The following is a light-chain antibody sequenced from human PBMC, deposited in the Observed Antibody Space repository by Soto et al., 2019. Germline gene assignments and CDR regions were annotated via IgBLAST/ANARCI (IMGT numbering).Light chain of an antibody. CDR1: QTISSC. V-gene: IGKV1-5*03. CDR2: KAS. J-gene: IGKJ1*01. Sequence: IQMTQSPSTLTGSVGDRVTITCRASQTISSCLSWYQQKPGKAPKLLIYKASTLKSGVPSRFSGSGSGTDFTLTISCLQSEDFATYYCQQYYSYPLTFGQGTKVDIK. CDR3: QQYYSYPLT.